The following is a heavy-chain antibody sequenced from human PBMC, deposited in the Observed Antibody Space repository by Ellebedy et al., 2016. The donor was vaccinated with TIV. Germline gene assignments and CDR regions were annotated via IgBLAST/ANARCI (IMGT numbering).Heavy chain of an antibody. D-gene: IGHD3-22*01. CDR2: ISESGGST. Sequence: GESLKISXAASGFTFSNYAMHWVRQAPGKGLEWVSAISESGGSTYYADSVKGRFTISRDNSKNTVYLQMNSLRAEDTAVYYCAKDLGYYDSSGRLDYWGQGTLVTVSS. V-gene: IGHV3-23*01. J-gene: IGHJ4*02. CDR3: AKDLGYYDSSGRLDY. CDR1: GFTFSNYA.